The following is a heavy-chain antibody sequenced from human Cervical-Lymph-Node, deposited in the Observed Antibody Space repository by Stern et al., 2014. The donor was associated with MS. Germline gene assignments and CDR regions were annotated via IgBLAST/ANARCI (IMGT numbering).Heavy chain of an antibody. CDR1: GFTFSNYH. J-gene: IGHJ6*02. V-gene: IGHV1-2*02. CDR3: AENMDV. Sequence: QVQLVQSGAEVTKPGASVQVSCKPSGFTFSNYHVHWLRQAPGQRPEWMGRISPKNGDTNYAPKLQGRVTRTRDTSVGLVSLEVTRLRLDDTAIYYCAENMDVWGQGTTVTVSS. CDR2: ISPKNGDT.